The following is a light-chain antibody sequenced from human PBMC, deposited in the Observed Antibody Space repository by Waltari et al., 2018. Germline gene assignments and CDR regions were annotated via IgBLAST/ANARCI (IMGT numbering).Light chain of an antibody. V-gene: IGLV1-47*01. Sequence: QSVVTQPPSASGTPGQRVTIFCSGSSSNIGRNHVYWYRQFPGAAPKLLIYRDDQRPPGVADRFSGSKSGTSASLASGGLRSEDEADYYCATWDDSLSGGVFGTGTKVTVV. CDR2: RDD. J-gene: IGLJ1*01. CDR3: ATWDDSLSGGV. CDR1: SSNIGRNH.